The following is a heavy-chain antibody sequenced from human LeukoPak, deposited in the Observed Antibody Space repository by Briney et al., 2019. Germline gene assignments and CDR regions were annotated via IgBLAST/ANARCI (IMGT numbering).Heavy chain of an antibody. CDR2: ISYDGSNK. Sequence: GGSLRLSCAASGFTFSSYGMHWVRQAPGKGLEWVAVISYDGSNKYYADFVKGRFTISRDNSKNTLYLQMNSLRAEDTAVYYCAKSGYYDSSGYSYFQHWGQGTLVTVSS. D-gene: IGHD3-22*01. J-gene: IGHJ1*01. V-gene: IGHV3-30*18. CDR3: AKSGYYDSSGYSYFQH. CDR1: GFTFSSYG.